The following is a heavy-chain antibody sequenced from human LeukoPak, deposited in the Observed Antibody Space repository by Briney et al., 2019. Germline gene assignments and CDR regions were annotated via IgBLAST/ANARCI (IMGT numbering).Heavy chain of an antibody. V-gene: IGHV3-30-3*01. CDR3: ARDVDIVATNTLDY. CDR2: ISYDGSNK. J-gene: IGHJ4*02. Sequence: GRSLRLSCAASGFTFSSYAMHWVRQAPGKGLEGVAVISYDGSNKYYADSVKGRFTISRDNSKNTLYLQMNSLRAEDTAVYYCARDVDIVATNTLDYWGQGTLVTVSS. D-gene: IGHD5-12*01. CDR1: GFTFSSYA.